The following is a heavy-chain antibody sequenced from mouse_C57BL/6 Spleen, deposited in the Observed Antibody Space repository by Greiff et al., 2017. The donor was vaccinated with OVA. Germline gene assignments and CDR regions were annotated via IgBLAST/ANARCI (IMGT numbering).Heavy chain of an antibody. V-gene: IGHV3-6*01. Sequence: EVQVVESGPGLVKPSQSLSLTCSVTGYSITSGYYWNWIRQFPGNKLEWMGYISYDGSNNYNPSLKNRISITRDTSKNQFFLKLNSVTTEDTATYYCARADYRDWFAYWGQGTLVTVSA. J-gene: IGHJ3*01. CDR3: ARADYRDWFAY. D-gene: IGHD5-5*01. CDR1: GYSITSGYY. CDR2: ISYDGSN.